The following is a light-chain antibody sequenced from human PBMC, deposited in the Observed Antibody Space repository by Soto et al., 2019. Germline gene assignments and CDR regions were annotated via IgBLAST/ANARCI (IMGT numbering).Light chain of an antibody. CDR1: QSISTW. CDR2: KAS. Sequence: DIQMTQSPSTLSASVGDRVTITCRASQSISTWWAWYQQKPGKAPKLLIYKASTLQSGVPSSFSGSGSGTEFTLTISSLQPDDFATYYCQQYSTYSRAFGQGTKVEIK. V-gene: IGKV1-5*03. J-gene: IGKJ1*01. CDR3: QQYSTYSRA.